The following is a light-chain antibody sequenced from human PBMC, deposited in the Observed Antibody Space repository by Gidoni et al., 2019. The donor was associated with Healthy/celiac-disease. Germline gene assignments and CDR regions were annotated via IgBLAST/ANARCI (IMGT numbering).Light chain of an antibody. CDR2: EVS. V-gene: IGLV2-14*01. J-gene: IGLJ1*01. Sequence: QSALTQPASVSGSPGQSITISCTGTSSDVGGYNSVSWYPQPPGKAPKLMIYEVSNRPSGVSNRFSGSKSGNTASLTISGLQAEDEADYYCSSYTSSSTYVFGTGTKVTVL. CDR1: SSDVGGYNS. CDR3: SSYTSSSTYV.